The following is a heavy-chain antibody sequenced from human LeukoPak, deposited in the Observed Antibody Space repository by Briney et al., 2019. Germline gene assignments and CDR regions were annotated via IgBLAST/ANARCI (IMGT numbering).Heavy chain of an antibody. V-gene: IGHV1-2*02. CDR1: GYTFTGYY. CDR3: ARDPGDYGDYKDAFDI. D-gene: IGHD4-17*01. J-gene: IGHJ3*02. Sequence: ASVKVSCKASGYTFTGYYMHWVRQAPGQGLEWMGWINPNSGGTNYAQKFQGRVTMTRDTSISTAYMELSRLRSDDTAVYYCARDPGDYGDYKDAFDIWGQGTMVTVSS. CDR2: INPNSGGT.